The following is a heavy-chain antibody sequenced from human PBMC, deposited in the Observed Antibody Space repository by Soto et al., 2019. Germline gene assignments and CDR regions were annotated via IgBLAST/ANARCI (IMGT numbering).Heavy chain of an antibody. V-gene: IGHV4-34*01. CDR3: ARDVVVVAALSYFDY. CDR2: INHSGST. CDR1: GGSFSGYY. Sequence: QVQLQQWGAGLLKPSETLSLTCAVYGGSFSGYYWSWIRQPPGKGLEWIGEINHSGSTNYNPSLKSRVTISVDTSKNQFSLKLSSVTAADTAVYYCARDVVVVAALSYFDYWGQGTLVTVSS. D-gene: IGHD2-15*01. J-gene: IGHJ4*02.